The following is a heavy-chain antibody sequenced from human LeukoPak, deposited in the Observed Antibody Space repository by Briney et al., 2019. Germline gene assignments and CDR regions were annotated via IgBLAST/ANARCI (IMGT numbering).Heavy chain of an antibody. CDR3: ARPAPGSYSTFDY. CDR1: GFIFDIYT. CDR2: ISNTGNAL. V-gene: IGHV3-48*01. D-gene: IGHD6-13*01. J-gene: IGHJ4*02. Sequence: PGGSLRLSCAASGFIFDIYTMNWVRQAPGKGLEGVSYISNTGNALNYADSVKGRFTISRDNAKNSLYLQMNSLRAEDTAVYYCARPAPGSYSTFDYWGPGTLVTVSS.